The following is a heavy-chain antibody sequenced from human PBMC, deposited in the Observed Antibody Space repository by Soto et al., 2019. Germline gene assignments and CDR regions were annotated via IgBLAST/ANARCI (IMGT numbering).Heavy chain of an antibody. V-gene: IGHV3-7*03. J-gene: IGHJ4*02. CDR1: GFTFNNYW. CDR3: ARGTPTPGLDY. Sequence: EVQLVESGGGLVQPGGSLRLSCAASGFTFNNYWMNWVRQAPGKGLEWGANINQDGSQTNYVDSVKGRFTISRDNAKNSLYLQMNSLRAEDTAVYYCARGTPTPGLDYWGQGTLVTVSS. D-gene: IGHD2-15*01. CDR2: INQDGSQT.